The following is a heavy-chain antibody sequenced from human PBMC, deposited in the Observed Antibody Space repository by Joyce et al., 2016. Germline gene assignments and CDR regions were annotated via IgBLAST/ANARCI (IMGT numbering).Heavy chain of an antibody. Sequence: EVQLVESGGGLVQPGGSLRLSCAVSGVSVSRNYMNWVRQAPGKGLEWVSVIYSGGNTYYADSVKGRFTISRHNSKDTLFLQMNSLRVEDTAVYYCARANGDQGGFDFWGQGTLVTVSS. CDR1: GVSVSRNY. V-gene: IGHV3-53*04. CDR2: IYSGGNT. J-gene: IGHJ4*02. CDR3: ARANGDQGGFDF. D-gene: IGHD7-27*01.